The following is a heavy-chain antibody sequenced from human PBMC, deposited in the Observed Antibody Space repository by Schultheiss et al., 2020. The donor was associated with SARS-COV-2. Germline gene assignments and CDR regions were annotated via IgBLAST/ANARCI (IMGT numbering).Heavy chain of an antibody. CDR3: ASHYSNYRYYYYGMDV. V-gene: IGHV3-48*02. Sequence: GGSLRLSCAASGFTFSSYAMNWVRQAPGKGLEWVSYISSSSSTIYYADSVKGRFTISRDNAKNSLYLQMNSLRDEDTAVYYCASHYSNYRYYYYGMDVWGQGTTVTVSS. J-gene: IGHJ6*02. D-gene: IGHD4-11*01. CDR1: GFTFSSYA. CDR2: ISSSSSTI.